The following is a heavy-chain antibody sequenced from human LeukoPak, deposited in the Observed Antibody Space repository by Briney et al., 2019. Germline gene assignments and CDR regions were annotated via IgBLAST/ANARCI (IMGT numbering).Heavy chain of an antibody. CDR3: ARSALGGDVPAAYEYNWFDP. CDR1: GGSISSGGYY. D-gene: IGHD2-2*01. V-gene: IGHV4-31*03. CDR2: IYYSGST. J-gene: IGHJ5*02. Sequence: SETLSLTCTVSGGSISSGGYYWSWIRQHPGKGLEWIGYIYYSGSTYYNPSLKSRVTISVDTSKNQFSLKLSSVTAADTAVYYCARSALGGDVPAAYEYNWFDPWGQGTLVTVSS.